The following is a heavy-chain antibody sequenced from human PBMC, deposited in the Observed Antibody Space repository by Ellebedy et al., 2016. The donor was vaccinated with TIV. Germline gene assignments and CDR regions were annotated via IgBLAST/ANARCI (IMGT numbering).Heavy chain of an antibody. CDR3: VGDILTGQIY. CDR2: IYPGDSDT. J-gene: IGHJ4*02. D-gene: IGHD3-9*01. CDR1: GYSFTSYW. V-gene: IGHV5-51*01. Sequence: GESLKISCKGSGYSFTSYWIGLVRQMPGEGLEWVGIIYPGDSDTRYSPSFQGQVTISADKSISTAYLQWSSLKASDTAMYYCVGDILTGQIYWGQGTPVTVSS.